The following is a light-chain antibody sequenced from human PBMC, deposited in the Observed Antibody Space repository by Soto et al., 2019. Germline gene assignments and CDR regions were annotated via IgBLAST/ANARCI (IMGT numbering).Light chain of an antibody. V-gene: IGKV1-33*01. Sequence: DIQMTQSPSSLSASVGDRVTITCQASQDISNYLNWYQQKPGKAPKLLIYDASNLETGVPSRFSGSGSGTDFTFTISSLQPEDIATYYCQQYANLPRYTFGQGTKREIK. CDR3: QQYANLPRYT. CDR2: DAS. CDR1: QDISNY. J-gene: IGKJ2*01.